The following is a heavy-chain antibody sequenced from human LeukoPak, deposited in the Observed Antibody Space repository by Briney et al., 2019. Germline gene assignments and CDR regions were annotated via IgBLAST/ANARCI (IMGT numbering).Heavy chain of an antibody. J-gene: IGHJ4*02. V-gene: IGHV4-4*07. CDR1: GGSLSDSY. Sequence: SETLSLTCTLSGGSLSDSYWSWIRQPAGKGLEWIGHIYTSGSTYYNPSLKSRVAMSVDTSKNQFSLDLTSVTAADAAVYYCARDCSGGTCYLGVLDYWGQGILVTVSS. D-gene: IGHD2-15*01. CDR3: ARDCSGGTCYLGVLDY. CDR2: IYTSGST.